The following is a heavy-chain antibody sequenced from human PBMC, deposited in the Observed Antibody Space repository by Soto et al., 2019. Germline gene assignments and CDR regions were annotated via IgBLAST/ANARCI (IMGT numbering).Heavy chain of an antibody. V-gene: IGHV3-21*01. Sequence: GGSLRLSCAASGFTFSRYYMNWVRQAPGKGLEWVSSISTTSTYTHYADSLKGRFTISRDNAKKLLYLQMDSLRAEDTAVYYCARDDGLSSTNVKAFNIWGQGTKVTVSS. CDR1: GFTFSRYY. J-gene: IGHJ3*02. D-gene: IGHD2-2*01. CDR2: ISTTSTYT. CDR3: ARDDGLSSTNVKAFNI.